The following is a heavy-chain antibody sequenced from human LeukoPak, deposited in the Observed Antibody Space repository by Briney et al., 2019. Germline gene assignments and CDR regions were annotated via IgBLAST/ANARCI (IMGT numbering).Heavy chain of an antibody. CDR3: ARVRQWKANYYYYYMDV. CDR2: ISSSSDYI. CDR1: GFTFRSYS. J-gene: IGHJ6*03. D-gene: IGHD6-19*01. Sequence: PGGSLRLSCAAPGFTFRSYSMNWVRQAPGKGLEWVSFISSSSDYIYYADSVKGRLTISRDNAKSSLDLQMNSLRAEDTAVCYCARVRQWKANYYYYYMDVWGKGTTVTVSS. V-gene: IGHV3-21*06.